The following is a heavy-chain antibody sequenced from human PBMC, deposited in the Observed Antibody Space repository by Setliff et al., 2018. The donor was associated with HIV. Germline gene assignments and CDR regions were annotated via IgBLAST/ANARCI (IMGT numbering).Heavy chain of an antibody. V-gene: IGHV4-31*03. D-gene: IGHD1-1*01. CDR2: IYCTGNT. CDR1: GGSISSGGYY. CDR3: ARDKGGTGGPKYFFDY. J-gene: IGHJ4*02. Sequence: SETLSLTCTVSGGSISSGGYYWNWIRQHPGKGLEWIGYIYCTGNTYYNPSLKSRVTISADTSRNQFSLTLRSVTAADTAVYYCARDKGGTGGPKYFFDYWGQGTLVTVSS.